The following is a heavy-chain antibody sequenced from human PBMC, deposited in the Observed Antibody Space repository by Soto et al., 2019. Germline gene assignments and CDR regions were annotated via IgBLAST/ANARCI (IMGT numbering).Heavy chain of an antibody. CDR1: GFSFSSYA. CDR2: ISGAYGI. D-gene: IGHD6-19*01. CDR3: AKAYSTGWSEGYFDY. J-gene: IGHJ4*02. V-gene: IGHV3-23*05. Sequence: GGSLRLSCAASGFSFSSYAMSWFRQATGKGLEWVSSISGAYGIHYADSVKGRFTISRDNSKNTLYLQMNSLRAEDTAVYYCAKAYSTGWSEGYFDYWGQGTLVTVSS.